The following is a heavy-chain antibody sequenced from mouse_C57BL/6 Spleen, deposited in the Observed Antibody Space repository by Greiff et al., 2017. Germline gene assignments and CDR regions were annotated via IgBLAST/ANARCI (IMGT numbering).Heavy chain of an antibody. CDR1: GFTFSSYA. CDR2: ISSGGDYI. J-gene: IGHJ3*01. Sequence: EVMLVESGEGLVKPGGSLKLSCAASGFTFSSYAMSWVRQTPEKRLEWVAYISSGGDYIYYADTVKGRFTISRDNARNTLYLQMSSLKSEDTAMYYCTRGPTMITTRAFAYWGQGTLVTVSA. D-gene: IGHD2-4*01. V-gene: IGHV5-9-1*02. CDR3: TRGPTMITTRAFAY.